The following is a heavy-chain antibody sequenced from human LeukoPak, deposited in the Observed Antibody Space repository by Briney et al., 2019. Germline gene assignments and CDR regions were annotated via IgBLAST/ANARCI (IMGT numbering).Heavy chain of an antibody. CDR2: INHSGST. Sequence: SETLSLTCAVYGGSFSGYYWSWIRRPPGKGLEWIGEINHSGSTNYNPSLKSRVTISVDTSKNQFSLKLSSVTAADTAVYYCARRGDYVWGSYRYLSWFDPWGQGTLVTVSS. V-gene: IGHV4-34*01. J-gene: IGHJ5*02. CDR3: ARRGDYVWGSYRYLSWFDP. D-gene: IGHD3-16*02. CDR1: GGSFSGYY.